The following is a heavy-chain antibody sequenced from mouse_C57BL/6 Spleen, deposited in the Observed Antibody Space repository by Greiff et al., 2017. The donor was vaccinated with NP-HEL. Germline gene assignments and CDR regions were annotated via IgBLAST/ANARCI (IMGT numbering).Heavy chain of an antibody. CDR1: GYTFTDYE. CDR3: TRWDYSNYLY. V-gene: IGHV1-15*01. J-gene: IGHJ3*01. D-gene: IGHD2-5*01. CDR2: IDPETGGT. Sequence: QVQLQQSGAELVRPGASVTLSCKASGYTFTDYEMHWVKQTPVHGLEWIGAIDPETGGTAYNQKFKGKAILTADKSSSTAYMELRRLTSEDSAVYYCTRWDYSNYLYWGQGTLVTVAA.